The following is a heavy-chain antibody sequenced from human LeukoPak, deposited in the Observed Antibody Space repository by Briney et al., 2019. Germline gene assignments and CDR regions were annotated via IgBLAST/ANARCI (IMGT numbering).Heavy chain of an antibody. CDR3: ARRGASSSSDSYYYYYYMDV. J-gene: IGHJ6*03. CDR2: ISGSGGST. D-gene: IGHD6-6*01. CDR1: GFTFSRHA. V-gene: IGHV3-23*01. Sequence: GGFLRLSCAASGFTFSRHAMSWVRQAPGKGLEWVSAISGSGGSTYYSDSVKDRFTISRDNSKNTLFLQMNSLRAEDTAVYYCARRGASSSSDSYYYYYYMDVWGKGTTVTVSS.